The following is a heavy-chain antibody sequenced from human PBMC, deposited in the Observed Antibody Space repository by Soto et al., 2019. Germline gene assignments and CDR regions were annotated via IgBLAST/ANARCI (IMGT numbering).Heavy chain of an antibody. CDR1: GFTFSGFG. D-gene: IGHD3-10*01. CDR3: GRGGKPDGESSPPSAL. J-gene: IGHJ1*01. V-gene: IGHV3-30*03. Sequence: QEELVESGGGVVQPGRSLRLSCAASGFTFSGFGMHWVRQAPGKGLEWVAVISYDGTNEIYADSAKGRFSVSRDTSKNIVYLQWNSLREEDTAMYYGGRGGKPDGESSPPSALWAQGTLVTVSP. CDR2: ISYDGTNE.